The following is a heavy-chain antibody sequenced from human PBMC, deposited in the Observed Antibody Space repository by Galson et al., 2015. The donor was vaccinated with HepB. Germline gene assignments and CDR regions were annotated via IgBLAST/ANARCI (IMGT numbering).Heavy chain of an antibody. J-gene: IGHJ4*02. D-gene: IGHD3-22*01. Sequence: SVKASCKASGGTFSSYTISWVRQAPGQGLEWMGRIIPILGIANYAQKFQGRVTITADKSTSTAYMELSSLRSEDTAVYYCARDLLYDSSFDYWGQGTLVTVSS. CDR3: ARDLLYDSSFDY. CDR1: GGTFSSYT. V-gene: IGHV1-69*04. CDR2: IIPILGIA.